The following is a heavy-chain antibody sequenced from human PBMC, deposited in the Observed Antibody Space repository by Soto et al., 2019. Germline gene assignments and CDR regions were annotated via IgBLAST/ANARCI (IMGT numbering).Heavy chain of an antibody. J-gene: IGHJ5*01. D-gene: IGHD3-10*01. CDR3: ARDILSGGAYPDS. CDR2: ISSGSSYI. V-gene: IGHV3-21*01. CDR1: GFTFSTYA. Sequence: GGSLRLSCAASGFTFSTYAMTWVRQAPGKGLEWISSISSGSSYIYYAGAVKGRFTISRDNAKNSLFLQMNSLRADDTAVYYCARDILSGGAYPDSWGQGTKVTVSS.